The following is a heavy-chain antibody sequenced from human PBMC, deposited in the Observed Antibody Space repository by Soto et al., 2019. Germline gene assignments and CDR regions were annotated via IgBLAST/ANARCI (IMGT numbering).Heavy chain of an antibody. CDR2: ISGSGGST. V-gene: IGHV3-23*01. CDR3: VSRDSSGWLGWFDP. Sequence: EVQLLESGGGLVQPGGSLRLSCAASGFTFSSYAMSWVRQAPGKGLEWVSAISGSGGSTYYADSVKGRFTISRDNSKNTLYLQMNSLRAEDTAVYYCVSRDSSGWLGWFDPWGQGTLVTVSS. D-gene: IGHD6-19*01. J-gene: IGHJ5*02. CDR1: GFTFSSYA.